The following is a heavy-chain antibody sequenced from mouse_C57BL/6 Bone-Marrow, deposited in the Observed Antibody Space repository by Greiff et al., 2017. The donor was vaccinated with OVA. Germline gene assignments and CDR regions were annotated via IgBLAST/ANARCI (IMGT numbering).Heavy chain of an antibody. J-gene: IGHJ4*01. CDR3: AIITTVVAPSAMDY. CDR1: GYTFTSYW. Sequence: QVQLQQSGAELVRPGSSVKLSCKASGYTFTSYWMDWVKQRPGQGLEWIGNIYPSDSETHYNQKFKDKATLTVDKSSSTAYMQLSSLTSEDSAVYYCAIITTVVAPSAMDYWGQGTSVTVSS. CDR2: IYPSDSET. V-gene: IGHV1-61*01. D-gene: IGHD1-1*01.